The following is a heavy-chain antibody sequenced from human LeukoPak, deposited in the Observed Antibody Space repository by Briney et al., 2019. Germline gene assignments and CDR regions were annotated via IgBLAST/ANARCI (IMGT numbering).Heavy chain of an antibody. CDR1: GYTFTDYY. D-gene: IGHD3-3*01. CDR3: ARGKITIFGVVHGDYYYYYMDV. Sequence: ASVKVSCKASGYTFTDYYIHWVRQAPGQGLEWLGWINPNNGGTKYAQKFQGRVTMTRDTSISTAYMELSRLRSDDTAVYYCARGKITIFGVVHGDYYYYYMDVWGKGTTVTVSS. V-gene: IGHV1-2*02. CDR2: INPNNGGT. J-gene: IGHJ6*03.